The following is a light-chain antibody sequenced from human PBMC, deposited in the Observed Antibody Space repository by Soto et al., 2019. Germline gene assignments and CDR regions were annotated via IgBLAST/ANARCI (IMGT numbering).Light chain of an antibody. J-gene: IGLJ1*01. CDR1: SSDIGTYNL. CDR2: EGI. CDR3: CSYAGSGTDNYV. V-gene: IGLV2-23*01. Sequence: QSVLTQPASVSGSPGQSITISCTGTSSDIGTYNLVSWYQHYPGKAPKLMIYEGIKRPPGVSNRFSGSKSGNTAFLTISGLQAEDEADYYCCSYAGSGTDNYVFGSGTKVTV.